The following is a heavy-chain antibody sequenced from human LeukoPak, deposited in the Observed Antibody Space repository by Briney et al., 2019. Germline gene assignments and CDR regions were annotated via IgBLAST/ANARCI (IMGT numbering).Heavy chain of an antibody. Sequence: ASVKVSCKASGYTFTGYYMHWVRQAPGQGLEWMGWINPNSGGTNYAQKFQGRVTMTRDTSISTAYMELSRLRSDDTAVYYCASLSYYDFWSGYYLSFDYWGQGTLATVSS. D-gene: IGHD3-3*01. J-gene: IGHJ4*02. CDR3: ASLSYYDFWSGYYLSFDY. CDR2: INPNSGGT. V-gene: IGHV1-2*02. CDR1: GYTFTGYY.